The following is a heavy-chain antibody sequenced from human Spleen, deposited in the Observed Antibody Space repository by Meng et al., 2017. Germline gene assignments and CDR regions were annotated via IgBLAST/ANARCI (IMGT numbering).Heavy chain of an antibody. D-gene: IGHD4-11*01. CDR1: GFTFSAYY. Sequence: EVKLVESGGGLVKHGVSLRLSCAASGFTFSAYYMSWIRQAPGKGLEWVSTIISTGGATYYADSVKGRLTISRDNSKNTLYLQMNSLRAEDTAVYYCVPRTTYFDSWGLGTLVTVSS. CDR3: VPRTTYFDS. CDR2: IISTGGAT. V-gene: IGHV3-23*04. J-gene: IGHJ4*02.